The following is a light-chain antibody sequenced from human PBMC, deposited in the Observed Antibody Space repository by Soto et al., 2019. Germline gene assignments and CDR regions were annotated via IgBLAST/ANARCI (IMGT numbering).Light chain of an antibody. Sequence: QSVLTQPASVSGSPGQSITISCTGTSSDVGNYNFVSWYQQHPGKAPKLMIYDVSYRPSGVSNRFSGSKSGNTASLTISGLQAEDEDDYYCSSYTSSSTVVFGGGTQLTVL. CDR3: SSYTSSSTVV. J-gene: IGLJ2*01. CDR1: SSDVGNYNF. V-gene: IGLV2-14*03. CDR2: DVS.